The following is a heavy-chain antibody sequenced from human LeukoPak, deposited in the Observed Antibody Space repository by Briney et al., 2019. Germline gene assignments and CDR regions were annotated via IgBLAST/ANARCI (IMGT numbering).Heavy chain of an antibody. CDR1: GFTFSSYG. D-gene: IGHD2-2*01. CDR3: ARDGWDIVVVPAAMPEDY. V-gene: IGHV3-7*01. Sequence: GGSLRLSCAASGFTFSSYGMSWVRQAPGKGLEWVANIKQDGSEKYYVDSVKGRFTISRDNAKNSLYLQMNSLRAEDTAVYYCARDGWDIVVVPAAMPEDYWGQGTLVTVSS. CDR2: IKQDGSEK. J-gene: IGHJ4*02.